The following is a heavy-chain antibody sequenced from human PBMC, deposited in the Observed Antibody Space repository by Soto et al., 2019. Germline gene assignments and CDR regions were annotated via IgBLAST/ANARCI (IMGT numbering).Heavy chain of an antibody. CDR3: AKDRGIAAAKVLSGMDV. V-gene: IGHV3-23*01. J-gene: IGHJ6*02. CDR1: GFTFSSYA. Sequence: GGSLRLSCAASGFTFSSYAMSWVRQAPGKGLEWVSAISGSGGSTYYADSVKGRFTISRDNSKNTLYLQMNSLRAEDTAVYYCAKDRGIAAAKVLSGMDVWGQGTTVTVSS. D-gene: IGHD6-13*01. CDR2: ISGSGGST.